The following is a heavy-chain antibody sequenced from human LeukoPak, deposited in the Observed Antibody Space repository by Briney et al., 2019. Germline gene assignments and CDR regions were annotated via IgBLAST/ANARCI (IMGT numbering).Heavy chain of an antibody. D-gene: IGHD6-19*01. CDR1: GFTFTSYA. CDR3: AKTNAQGSSGWRYYFDY. Sequence: PGGSLRLSCAVSGFTFTSYAMTWVRHAPGKGLEWVSDISGSAHSTNYADSVKGRFTISRDNSTNTLYLQLSSLRAEDTAVYYCAKTNAQGSSGWRYYFDYWGKGTLVTVSS. CDR2: ISGSAHST. J-gene: IGHJ4*02. V-gene: IGHV3-23*01.